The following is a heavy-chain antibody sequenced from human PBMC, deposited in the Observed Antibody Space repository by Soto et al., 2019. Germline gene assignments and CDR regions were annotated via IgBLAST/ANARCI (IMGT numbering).Heavy chain of an antibody. J-gene: IGHJ6*02. CDR2: INSDGSST. CDR1: GFTFSSYW. D-gene: IGHD6-13*01. CDR3: ARHLPYSSSWYYYYGMDV. Sequence: GSLRLSCAASGFTFSSYWMHWVRQAPGKGLVWVSRINSDGSSTSYADSVKGRFTISRDNAKNTLYLQMNSLRAEDTAVYYCARHLPYSSSWYYYYGMDVWGQGTTVTVSS. V-gene: IGHV3-74*01.